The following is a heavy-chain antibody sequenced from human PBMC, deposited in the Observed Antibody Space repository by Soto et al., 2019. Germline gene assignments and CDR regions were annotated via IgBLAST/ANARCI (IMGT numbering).Heavy chain of an antibody. V-gene: IGHV1-46*01. D-gene: IGHD4-17*01. CDR3: ARMTTVTNDPDY. Sequence: ASVKVSRKASGYTFTSYYMHWVRQAPGQGLEWMGIINPIGGSTNYAQKFQGRVTMTRDTSTSTVYMELRSLRSEDTAVYYCARMTTVTNDPDYWGQGTLVTVSS. CDR1: GYTFTSYY. J-gene: IGHJ4*02. CDR2: INPIGGST.